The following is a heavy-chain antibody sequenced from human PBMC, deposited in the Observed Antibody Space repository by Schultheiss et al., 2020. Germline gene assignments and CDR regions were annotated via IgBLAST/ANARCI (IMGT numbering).Heavy chain of an antibody. V-gene: IGHV3-9*01. D-gene: IGHD2-21*01. CDR3: ARARGAYDAFDI. CDR1: GFTFDDYA. CDR2: ISWNSGSI. Sequence: GGSLRLSCAASGFTFDDYAMHWVRQAPGKGLEWVSGISWNSGSIGYADSVKGRFTISRDNAKNSLYLQMNSLRAKDTAVYYCARARGAYDAFDIWGQGTMVTVSS. J-gene: IGHJ3*02.